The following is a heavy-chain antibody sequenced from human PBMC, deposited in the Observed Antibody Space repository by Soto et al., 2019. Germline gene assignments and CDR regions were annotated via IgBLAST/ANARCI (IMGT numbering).Heavy chain of an antibody. CDR1: GGSISSSNW. V-gene: IGHV4-4*02. Sequence: QVQLQESGPGLVKPSGTLSLTCAVSGGSISSSNWWSWVRQPPGKGLEWIGEIFHNGNTYSNPSLTGRVTMSVDKSKNQFSLNLNYVTAAETAVYDCASRTSAMDVWGQGTTVPVSS. D-gene: IGHD2-2*01. J-gene: IGHJ6*02. CDR2: IFHNGNT. CDR3: ASRTSAMDV.